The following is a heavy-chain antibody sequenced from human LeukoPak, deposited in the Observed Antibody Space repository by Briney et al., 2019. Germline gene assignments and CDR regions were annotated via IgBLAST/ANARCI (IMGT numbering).Heavy chain of an antibody. V-gene: IGHV4-4*02. D-gene: IGHD2-15*01. J-gene: IGHJ4*02. CDR3: ANTPRN. Sequence: SETLSLTCAVSGGSISSSEWWSWVRQPPGKGLEWIGEIHRSGSTNYNSSLKSRVTISVDKSTKQFSLKLRSVTAADTAVYYCANTPRNWGQGTLVTVFS. CDR2: IHRSGST. CDR1: GGSISSSEW.